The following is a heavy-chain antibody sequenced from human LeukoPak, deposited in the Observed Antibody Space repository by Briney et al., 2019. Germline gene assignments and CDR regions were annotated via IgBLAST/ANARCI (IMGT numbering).Heavy chain of an antibody. CDR1: GFTFSAHA. V-gene: IGHV3-20*04. J-gene: IGHJ4*02. CDR2: INGRGDDG. Sequence: GGSLRLSCEVSGFTFSAHAMAWVRQAPGKGLDWVAGINGRGDDGYYAASVKGRFTISRDNAKNSLYLQMNSLRAEDTALYYCAKDLRTRVDSSEYYFDYWGQGTLVTVSS. CDR3: AKDLRTRVDSSEYYFDY. D-gene: IGHD5-12*01.